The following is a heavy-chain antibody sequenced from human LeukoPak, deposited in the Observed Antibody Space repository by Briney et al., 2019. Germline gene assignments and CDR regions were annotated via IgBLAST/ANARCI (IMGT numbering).Heavy chain of an antibody. Sequence: GGSLRLSCAASGFTVSSNYMSWVRQAPGKGLEWVSVIYSGSSTYYADSVKGRFTISRDNYKNTPYLQMNSRTAEDTAVYYCARLAGAYSHPYDYWGQGTLVTVS. CDR2: IYSGSST. CDR1: GFTVSSNY. CDR3: ARLAGAYSHPYDY. J-gene: IGHJ4*02. V-gene: IGHV3-53*01. D-gene: IGHD4/OR15-4a*01.